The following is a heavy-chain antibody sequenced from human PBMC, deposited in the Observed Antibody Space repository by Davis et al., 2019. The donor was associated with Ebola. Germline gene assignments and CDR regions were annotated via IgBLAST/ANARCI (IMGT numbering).Heavy chain of an antibody. V-gene: IGHV4-39*07. Sequence: MPSETLSLTCTVSGDSISSSSYYWGWIRQPPGKGLEWIGSIYYSGSTYYNPSLKSRVTISVVTSKTQFSLKLSSVTAADTAVYYCAGSSWYKPGGYWGQGTLVTVSS. D-gene: IGHD6-13*01. CDR1: GDSISSSSYY. CDR3: AGSSWYKPGGY. CDR2: IYYSGST. J-gene: IGHJ4*02.